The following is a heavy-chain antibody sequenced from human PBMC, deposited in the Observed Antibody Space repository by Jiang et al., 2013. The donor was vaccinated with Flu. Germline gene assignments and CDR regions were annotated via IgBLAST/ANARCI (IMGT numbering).Heavy chain of an antibody. J-gene: IGHJ4*02. Sequence: GAEVKKPGASVKVSCKASGGTFSSYAISWVRQAPGQGLEWMGRIIPILGIANYAQKFQGRVTITADKSTSTAYMELSSLRSEDTAVYYCATSTDCSSTSCPFDYWGQGTLVTVSS. CDR1: GGTFSSYA. V-gene: IGHV1-69*04. CDR3: ATSTDCSSTSCPFDY. D-gene: IGHD2-2*01. CDR2: IIPILGIA.